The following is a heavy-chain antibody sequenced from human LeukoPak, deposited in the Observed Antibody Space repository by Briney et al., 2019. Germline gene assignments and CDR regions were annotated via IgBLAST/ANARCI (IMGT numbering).Heavy chain of an antibody. CDR2: ISGSGGST. V-gene: IGHV3-23*01. Sequence: GGSLRLSCAVSGLTFSSYAMTWVRQAPGKGLEWVSAISGSGGSTYYADSVKGRFTISRDNSTNTLYLQMNSLRDEDTTVYYCGKDESAIDVWGQGTPVTVSS. CDR3: GKDESAIDV. CDR1: GLTFSSYA. J-gene: IGHJ6*02.